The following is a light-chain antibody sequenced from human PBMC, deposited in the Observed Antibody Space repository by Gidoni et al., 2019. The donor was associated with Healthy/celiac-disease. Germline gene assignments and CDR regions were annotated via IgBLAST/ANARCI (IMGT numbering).Light chain of an antibody. CDR2: WAS. V-gene: IGKV4-1*01. J-gene: IGKJ1*01. CDR3: QQYYSTPQT. Sequence: IVMPQSQDPLAVSLGERATINCKSSQSVLYSSNNKNYLAWYQQKPGQPPKLLIYWASTRESGVPDRFSGSGSGTDFTLTISSLQAEDVAVYYCQQYYSTPQTFGQGTKVEIK. CDR1: QSVLYSSNNKNY.